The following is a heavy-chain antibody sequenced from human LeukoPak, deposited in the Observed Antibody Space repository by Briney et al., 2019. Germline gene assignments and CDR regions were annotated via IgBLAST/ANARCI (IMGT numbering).Heavy chain of an antibody. CDR3: AKGPLRGTAAAIDY. V-gene: IGHV3-30*18. CDR1: GFTFNNYG. D-gene: IGHD2-2*01. Sequence: GGSLRLSCAASGFTFNNYGMHWVRQAPGKGLEWVAVISYDGRNIHYPDSVKGRFTISRDISTDTLWLQMDSLRTEDTAVYYCAKGPLRGTAAAIDYWGQGTLVAVSS. J-gene: IGHJ4*02. CDR2: ISYDGRNI.